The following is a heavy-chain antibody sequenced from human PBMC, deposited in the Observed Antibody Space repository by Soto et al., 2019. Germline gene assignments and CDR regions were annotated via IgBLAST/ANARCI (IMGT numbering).Heavy chain of an antibody. CDR2: IIPIFGTA. D-gene: IGHD6-19*01. V-gene: IGHV1-69*06. J-gene: IGHJ6*02. CDR3: ASERIAVAGKLYYYDGMDV. Sequence: SVKVSCKACGGTFSSYAISGVRQAPGQGLEWMGGIIPIFGTANYAQKFQGRVTITADKSTSTAYMELNSLRSEDTAVYYCASERIAVAGKLYYYDGMDVWGQGTMVSVSS. CDR1: GGTFSSYA.